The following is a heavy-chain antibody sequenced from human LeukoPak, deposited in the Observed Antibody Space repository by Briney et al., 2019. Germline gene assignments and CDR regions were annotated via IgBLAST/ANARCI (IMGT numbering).Heavy chain of an antibody. J-gene: IGHJ4*02. CDR3: ANLLRPVRGY. CDR1: GFIVSDHY. CDR2: MCSSGNI. V-gene: IGHV3-69-1*01. Sequence: GGSLRLSCAASGFIVSDHYMGWVRQAPGKGLDWVSVMCSSGNIHYADSVEGRFTISRDNAENSLYLQMNSLRAEDTAVYYCANLLRPVRGYWGQGTLVTVSS. D-gene: IGHD3-22*01.